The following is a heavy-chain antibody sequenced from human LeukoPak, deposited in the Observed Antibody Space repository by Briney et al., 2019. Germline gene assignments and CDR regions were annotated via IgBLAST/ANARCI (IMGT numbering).Heavy chain of an antibody. CDR1: GYTFTSYG. CDR2: ISAYNGNT. J-gene: IGHJ4*02. V-gene: IGHV1-18*01. CDR3: ARDGDILTGYYPPYYFDY. Sequence: ASVKVSCKASGYTFTSYGISWVRQAPGQGLEWMGWISAYNGNTNYVQKLQGRVTMTTDTSTSTAYMELRSLRSDDTAVYYCARDGDILTGYYPPYYFDYWGQGTLVTVSS. D-gene: IGHD3-9*01.